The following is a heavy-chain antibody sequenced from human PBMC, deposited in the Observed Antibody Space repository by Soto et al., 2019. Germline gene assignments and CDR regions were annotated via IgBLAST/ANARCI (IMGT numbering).Heavy chain of an antibody. D-gene: IGHD2-2*01. J-gene: IGHJ6*02. V-gene: IGHV5-51*01. CDR2: IYPGDSDT. Sequence: PGESLKISCKGSGYSFTSYWIGWVRQMPGKGLEWMGIIYPGDSDTRYSPSFQGQVTISADTSISTAYLQWSSLKASDTAMYYCARVPVCSCTSCYPSYYYYGMDVWGQGTTVTV. CDR1: GYSFTSYW. CDR3: ARVPVCSCTSCYPSYYYYGMDV.